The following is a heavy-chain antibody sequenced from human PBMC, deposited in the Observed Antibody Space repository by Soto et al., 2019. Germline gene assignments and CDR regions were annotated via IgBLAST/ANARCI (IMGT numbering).Heavy chain of an antibody. J-gene: IGHJ6*03. CDR1: GGSFSGYY. Sequence: SETLSLTCAVYGGSFSGYYWSWIRQPPGKGLEWIGEINHSGSTNYNPSLKSRVTISVDASKNQFSLKLSSVTAADTAVYYCASYGDYYYYYMDVWGKGTTVTVS. D-gene: IGHD4-17*01. CDR2: INHSGST. CDR3: ASYGDYYYYYMDV. V-gene: IGHV4-34*01.